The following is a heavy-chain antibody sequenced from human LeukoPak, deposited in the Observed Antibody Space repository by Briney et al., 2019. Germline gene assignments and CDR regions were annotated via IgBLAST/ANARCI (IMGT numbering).Heavy chain of an antibody. D-gene: IGHD3-10*01. CDR3: ARAWYGSGNYYSRNYYDYYMDV. Sequence: GGSPRLSCEASGFIFNTYWMTWVRQAPGKGLEWVANIKQGGTEKFHADSVKGRFTIARDNVKNLLILQMDSLRADDTAVYYCARAWYGSGNYYSRNYYDYYMDVWGKGTAVIVSS. CDR1: GFIFNTYW. V-gene: IGHV3-7*01. CDR2: IKQGGTEK. J-gene: IGHJ6*03.